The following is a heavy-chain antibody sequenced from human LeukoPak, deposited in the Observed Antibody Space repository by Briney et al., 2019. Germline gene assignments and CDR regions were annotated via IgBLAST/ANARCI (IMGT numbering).Heavy chain of an antibody. D-gene: IGHD3-3*01. CDR2: INPSGGST. J-gene: IGHJ6*02. V-gene: IGHV1-46*01. CDR1: GYTFTGYY. CDR3: ARTGDYDFWSGSSMVYYYYYYGMDV. Sequence: ASVKVSCKASGYTFTGYYMHWVRQAPGQGLEWMGIINPSGGSTSYAQKFQGRVTMTRDTSTSTVYMELSSLRSEDTAVYYCARTGDYDFWSGSSMVYYYYYYGMDVWGQGTTVTVSS.